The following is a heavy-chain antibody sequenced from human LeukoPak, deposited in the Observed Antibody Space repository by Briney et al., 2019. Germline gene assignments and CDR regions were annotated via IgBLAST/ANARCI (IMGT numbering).Heavy chain of an antibody. Sequence: KTGGSLRLSCAASGFTFSSYSMNWVRQAPGKGLEWVSSISSSSSYIYYADSVKGRFTISRDNSKNTVSLQMNSLRVEDTAVYYCTRDHITSWQIDFWGQGTMVTVSS. CDR3: TRDHITSWQIDF. CDR2: ISSSSSYI. V-gene: IGHV3-21*04. D-gene: IGHD2-2*01. CDR1: GFTFSSYS. J-gene: IGHJ4*02.